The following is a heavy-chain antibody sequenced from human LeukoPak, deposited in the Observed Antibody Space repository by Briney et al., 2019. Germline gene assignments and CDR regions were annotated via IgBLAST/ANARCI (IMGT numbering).Heavy chain of an antibody. CDR1: GGSISSSSYY. CDR2: IYYSGST. D-gene: IGHD6-6*01. J-gene: IGHJ4*02. V-gene: IGHV4-39*07. CDR3: ARVAVSSSSSLPFDY. Sequence: SETLSLTCTVSGGSISSSSYYWGWIRQPPGKGLEWIGSIYYSGSTYYNPSLKSRVTISVDTSKNQFSLKLSSVTAADTAVYYCARVAVSSSSSLPFDYWGQGTLVTVSS.